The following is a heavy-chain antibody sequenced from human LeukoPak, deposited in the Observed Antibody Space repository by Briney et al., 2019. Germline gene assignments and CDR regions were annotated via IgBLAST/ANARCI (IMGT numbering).Heavy chain of an antibody. J-gene: IGHJ4*02. D-gene: IGHD6-19*01. V-gene: IGHV3-33*01. CDR1: GFTFSSYG. Sequence: PGGSLRLSCAASGFTFSSYGMHWVRQAPGRGLEWVAFIWYDGSTKYYADSVKGRFTISRDNSQNTLYLQMNSLRAEDTAVYYCARELSVAGDSFDYWGQGTLVTVSS. CDR2: IWYDGSTK. CDR3: ARELSVAGDSFDY.